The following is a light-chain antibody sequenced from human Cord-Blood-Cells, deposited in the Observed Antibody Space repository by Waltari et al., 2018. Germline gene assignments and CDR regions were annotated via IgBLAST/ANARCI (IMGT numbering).Light chain of an antibody. Sequence: AIRMTQSPSSLSASTGDRVTITCRASQGISSYLAWYQQKPGKAPKLLIYAASTLQSGVPSRFSGSGSGTDFTLTISCLQSEDFATYYCQQYYSYPPTFGHGDQAGDQT. V-gene: IGKV1-8*01. CDR3: QQYYSYPPT. J-gene: IGKJ2*01. CDR1: QGISSY. CDR2: AAS.